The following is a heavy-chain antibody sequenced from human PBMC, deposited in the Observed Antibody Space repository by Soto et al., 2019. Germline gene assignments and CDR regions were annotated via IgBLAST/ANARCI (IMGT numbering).Heavy chain of an antibody. Sequence: QVQLVESGGGVVQPGRSLRLSCAASGFTFSSYGMHWVRQAPGKGLEWVAVIWYDGSNKYYADSVKGRFTISRDNSKNTLYLQMNSLRAEDTAVYYCARDSLPYYYGSGSYYIRWVQGTLVTVSS. J-gene: IGHJ1*01. CDR3: ARDSLPYYYGSGSYYIR. CDR1: GFTFSSYG. CDR2: IWYDGSNK. V-gene: IGHV3-33*01. D-gene: IGHD3-10*01.